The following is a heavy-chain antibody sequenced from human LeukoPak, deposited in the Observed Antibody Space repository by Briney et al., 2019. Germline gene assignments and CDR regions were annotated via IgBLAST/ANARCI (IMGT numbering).Heavy chain of an antibody. V-gene: IGHV4-38-2*01. CDR1: GYSISSGYY. Sequence: SETLSLTRAVSGYSISSGYYWGWIRQPPGKGLEWIGSIYHSGSTYSNPSLKSQDTISVDTSKNQFSLKLSSVTAADTAVDYCARASITMVRGVIQGPNWFDPWGQGTLVTVSS. J-gene: IGHJ5*02. CDR3: ARASITMVRGVIQGPNWFDP. CDR2: IYHSGST. D-gene: IGHD3-10*01.